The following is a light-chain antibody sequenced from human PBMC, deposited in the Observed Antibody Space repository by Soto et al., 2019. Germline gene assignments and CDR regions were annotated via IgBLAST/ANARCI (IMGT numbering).Light chain of an antibody. V-gene: IGKV1-5*01. Sequence: DIQMTQSPSTLSASVGDRVTITCRDSQSISIWLAWYQQKPGKAPNILIYDASTLVSGVPSRFSGSGSGTEFTLTISSLQPDDFATYYCQQYNNYFSWTFGQGTKVEIK. CDR1: QSISIW. J-gene: IGKJ1*01. CDR3: QQYNNYFSWT. CDR2: DAS.